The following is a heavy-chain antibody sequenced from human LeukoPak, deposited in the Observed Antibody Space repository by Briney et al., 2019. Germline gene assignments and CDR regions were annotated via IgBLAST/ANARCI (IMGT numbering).Heavy chain of an antibody. V-gene: IGHV3-15*01. J-gene: IGHJ4*02. Sequence: PGGSLRLSCAASGFTFSNAWMSWVRQAPGKGLEWVGRIKSKTDGGTTDYAAPVKGRFTISRDDSKNTLYLQMNSLKTEDTAVYYCTTGYCSGGSCYIPFGLDYWGRETLVTVSS. D-gene: IGHD2-15*01. CDR2: IKSKTDGGTT. CDR1: GFTFSNAW. CDR3: TTGYCSGGSCYIPFGLDY.